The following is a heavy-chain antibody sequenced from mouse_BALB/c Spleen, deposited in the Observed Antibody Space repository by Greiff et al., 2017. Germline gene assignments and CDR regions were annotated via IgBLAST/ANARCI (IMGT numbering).Heavy chain of an antibody. Sequence: EVMLVESGGGLVQPGGSMKLSCVASGFTFSNYWMNWVRQSPEKGLEWVAEIRLKSNNYATHYVESVKGRFTISRDDSKSSVYLQMNNLRAEDTGIYYCTWGYAMDYWGQGTSVTVSS. CDR2: IRLKSNNYAT. V-gene: IGHV6-6*02. CDR3: TWGYAMDY. J-gene: IGHJ4*01. CDR1: GFTFSNYW.